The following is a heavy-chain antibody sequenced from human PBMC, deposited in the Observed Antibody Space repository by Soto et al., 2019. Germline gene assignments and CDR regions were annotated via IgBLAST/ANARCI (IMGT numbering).Heavy chain of an antibody. CDR2: INPNSGGT. Sequence: QVQLVQSGAEVKKPGASVKVSCKASGYTFTGYYMHWVRQAPGQGLEWMGWINPNSGGTNYAQKFQGWVTMTRDTSISTAYMELRRLRSDDTAVYYCARGGIVVVPAANRYYYYGMDVWGQGTTVTVSS. V-gene: IGHV1-2*04. CDR3: ARGGIVVVPAANRYYYYGMDV. D-gene: IGHD2-2*01. CDR1: GYTFTGYY. J-gene: IGHJ6*02.